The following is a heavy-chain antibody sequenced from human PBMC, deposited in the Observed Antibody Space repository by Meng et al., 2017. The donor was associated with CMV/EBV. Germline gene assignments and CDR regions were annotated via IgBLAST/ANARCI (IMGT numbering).Heavy chain of an antibody. CDR2: IIPILGIA. J-gene: IGHJ4*02. D-gene: IGHD3-3*01. V-gene: IGHV1-69*10. Sequence: TVKVSCKASGGTFSSYAISWVRQAPGQGREWMGGIIPILGIANYAQKFQGRVTITADKSTSTAYMELSSLRSEDTAVYYCARAKIIDFWSGYQIDYWGQGTLVTVSS. CDR1: GGTFSSYA. CDR3: ARAKIIDFWSGYQIDY.